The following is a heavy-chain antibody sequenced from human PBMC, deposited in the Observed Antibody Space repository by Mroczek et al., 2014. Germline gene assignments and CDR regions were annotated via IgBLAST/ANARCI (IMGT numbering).Heavy chain of an antibody. V-gene: IGHV4-34*01. D-gene: IGHD3-3*01. CDR2: INHSGST. Sequence: QVQLQQWGAGLLKPSETLSLTCAVYGGSFSGYYWSWIRQPPGKGLEWIGEINHSGSTNYNPSLKSRVTISVDTSKNQFSLKLSSVTAADTAVYYCARAVHARVAFDYWGQGTLVTVSS. CDR1: GGSFSGYY. CDR3: ARAVHARVAFDY. J-gene: IGHJ4*02.